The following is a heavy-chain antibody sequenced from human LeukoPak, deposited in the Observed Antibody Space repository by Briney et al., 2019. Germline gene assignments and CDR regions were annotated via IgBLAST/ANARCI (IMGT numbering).Heavy chain of an antibody. CDR3: AREVGAYFEY. Sequence: GGSLRLSCAASGFIFSSYGMHWVRQAPGKGLEWVAVIWYDGKNKYYAESVKGRFTISRDNSKNTLYLQMNNLRAEDTAVYYCAREVGAYFEYWGQGTLVTVS. D-gene: IGHD3-10*01. V-gene: IGHV3-33*01. CDR1: GFIFSSYG. CDR2: IWYDGKNK. J-gene: IGHJ4*02.